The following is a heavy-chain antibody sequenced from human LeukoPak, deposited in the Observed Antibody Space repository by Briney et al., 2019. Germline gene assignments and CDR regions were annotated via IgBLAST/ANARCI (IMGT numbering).Heavy chain of an antibody. J-gene: IGHJ2*01. CDR2: INPSGGST. CDR1: GYTFTSYY. CDR3: ARVFLYDILTGYYRTLGYFDL. D-gene: IGHD3-9*01. V-gene: IGHV1-46*01. Sequence: HRASVKVSCKASGYTFTSYYMHWVRQAPGQGLEWMGIINPSGGSTSYAQKFQGRVTMTRDTSTSTVYMELSSLRSDDTAVYYCARVFLYDILTGYYRTLGYFDLWGRGTLVTVSS.